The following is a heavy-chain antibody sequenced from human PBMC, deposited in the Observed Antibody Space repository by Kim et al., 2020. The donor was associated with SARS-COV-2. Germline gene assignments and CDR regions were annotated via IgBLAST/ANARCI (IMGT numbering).Heavy chain of an antibody. J-gene: IGHJ4*02. CDR1: GFTFDDYA. CDR3: AKDLGGVTTPFD. Sequence: GGSLRLSCAASGFTFDDYAMHWVRQAPGKGLEWVAGISWDGGSIGYADSVKGRFTISRDNAKNSLYLQMNSLRAEDTALYYCAKDLGGVTTPFDWGQGTLGTVSS. CDR2: ISWDGGSI. V-gene: IGHV3-9*01. D-gene: IGHD4-17*01.